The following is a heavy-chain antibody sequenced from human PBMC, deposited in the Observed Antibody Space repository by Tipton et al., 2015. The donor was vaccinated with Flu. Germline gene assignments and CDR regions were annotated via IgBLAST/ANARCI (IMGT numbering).Heavy chain of an antibody. V-gene: IGHV4-59*08. D-gene: IGHD3-10*02. CDR2: VYYNGNT. J-gene: IGHJ4*02. CDR3: ARLSYYDVDLKNFYFDY. Sequence: TLSLTCTVSGASIRSHYWSWIRQPPGKGLEWIGYVYYNGNTKHNPSLKSRVTISVDTSKTQFSLKLRSVTAADTAVYYCARLSYYDVDLKNFYFDYWGQGALVTVSS. CDR1: GASIRSHY.